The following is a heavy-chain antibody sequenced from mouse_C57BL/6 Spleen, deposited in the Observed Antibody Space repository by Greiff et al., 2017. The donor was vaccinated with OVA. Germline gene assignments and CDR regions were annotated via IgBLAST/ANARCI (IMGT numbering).Heavy chain of an antibody. CDR1: GYTFTSYW. CDR3: TRGSDDSGGFDY. D-gene: IGHD2-4*01. V-gene: IGHV1-5*01. CDR2: IYPGNSDT. Sequence: VQLQQSGTVLARPGASVKMSCKTSGYTFTSYWMHWVKQRPGPGLEWIGAIYPGNSDTSYNQKFKGQAKLTAVTSASTAYMELSRLTNEDAAVYYSTRGSDDSGGFDYWGQGTTLTVSS. J-gene: IGHJ2*01.